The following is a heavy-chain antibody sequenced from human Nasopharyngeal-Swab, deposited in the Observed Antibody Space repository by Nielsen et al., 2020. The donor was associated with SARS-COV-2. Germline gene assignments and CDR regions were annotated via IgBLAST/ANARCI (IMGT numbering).Heavy chain of an antibody. J-gene: IGHJ4*02. V-gene: IGHV5-51*01. D-gene: IGHD2-2*01. Sequence: VRQMPGKDLDWMGTFYPSDSDTTYSPSFQGQVTISADKSISTAYQQWRSLKASDTAMYYCARRGRYCSSTSCYAENFDYWGQGTLVTVSS. CDR3: ARRGRYCSSTSCYAENFDY. CDR2: FYPSDSDT.